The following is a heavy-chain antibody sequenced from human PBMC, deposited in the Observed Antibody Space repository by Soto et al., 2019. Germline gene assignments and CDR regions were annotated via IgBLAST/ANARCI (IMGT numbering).Heavy chain of an antibody. J-gene: IGHJ6*02. Sequence: GESLKISCAASGFTFSSYGMHWVRQAPGKGLEWVAVISYDGSNKYYADAVKGRFTISIDNSKNTLYLQMKRLRAEATAVYSCFLSGPSSSRWEEYYDGMVVWGQETTVTISS. CDR1: GFTFSSYG. V-gene: IGHV3-30*03. CDR3: FLSGPSSSRWEEYYDGMVV. D-gene: IGHD6-13*01. CDR2: ISYDGSNK.